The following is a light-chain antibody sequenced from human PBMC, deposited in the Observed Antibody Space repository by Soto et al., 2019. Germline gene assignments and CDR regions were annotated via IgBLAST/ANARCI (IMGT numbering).Light chain of an antibody. V-gene: IGKV1-5*03. CDR2: KAS. CDR3: QHYNDYSRT. CDR1: QSIGTW. Sequence: DIQMTQSPSTLSASVGERVTITCRASQSIGTWLAWHQQKPGKAPKHLIYKASSLESGVSSRFSGSGSGTEFTLTISSLQPDDSATYYCQHYNDYSRTFGQGTKLEIK. J-gene: IGKJ2*02.